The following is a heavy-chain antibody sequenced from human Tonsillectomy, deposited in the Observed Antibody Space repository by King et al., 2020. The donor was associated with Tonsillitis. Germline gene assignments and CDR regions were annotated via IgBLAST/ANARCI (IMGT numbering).Heavy chain of an antibody. J-gene: IGHJ4*02. V-gene: IGHV3-30*01. CDR1: GFTLSSYA. D-gene: IGHD6-13*01. CDR2: ISYHGINK. Sequence: VQLVESGGCVVQPGRSLRLSCASSGFTLSSYAIDWVRQGPGKGPEGVAVISYHGINKYYADSVKGRFTISRDNSKNTLYLQMNSLRAEDTAVYYCVWGVTAALLFDYWGQGSLVTVSS. CDR3: VWGVTAALLFDY.